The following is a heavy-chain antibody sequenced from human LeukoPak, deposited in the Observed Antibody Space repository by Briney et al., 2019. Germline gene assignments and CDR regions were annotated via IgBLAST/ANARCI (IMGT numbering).Heavy chain of an antibody. J-gene: IGHJ4*02. CDR1: GGSISSSSYF. CDR3: VKSGGYGLIDY. V-gene: IGHV4-39*01. CDR2: VYHVGTT. D-gene: IGHD1-26*01. Sequence: SETLSLTCTVSGGSISSSSYFWGWIRQPPGKGLEWIGVYHVGTTYYNASLQSRVTISIDTSKNQFSLRLNSVTAADTAMYFCVKSGGYGLIDYWGQGTLVTVSS.